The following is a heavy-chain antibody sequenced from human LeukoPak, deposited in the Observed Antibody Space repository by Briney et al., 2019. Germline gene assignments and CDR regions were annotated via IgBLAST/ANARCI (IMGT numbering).Heavy chain of an antibody. D-gene: IGHD6-19*01. J-gene: IGHJ6*03. CDR2: IIPIFGTA. V-gene: IGHV1-69*05. CDR3: ARVAGERVAGTYNYYYMDV. CDR1: GGTFSRYD. Sequence: SVTVSCKASGGTFSRYDISWVRQAPGQGLEWMGGIIPIFGTANYVQKFQRRITITTDEATSTAYMELSSLRSEDTAVYDCARVAGERVAGTYNYYYMDVWGKGTTVTVSS.